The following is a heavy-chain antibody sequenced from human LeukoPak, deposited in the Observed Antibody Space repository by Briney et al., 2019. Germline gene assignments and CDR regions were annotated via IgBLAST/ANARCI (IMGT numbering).Heavy chain of an antibody. CDR2: IIPIFGTA. V-gene: IGHV1-69*06. Sequence: SVKLSCKASGGTFSSYAISWVRQAPGQGLEWMGGIIPIFGTANNAQKFEGRVTITQDKSTSTAYMELSSLRSEDTAVYYCARGRSSGWSNWFDPWGQGTLVTVSS. CDR1: GGTFSSYA. D-gene: IGHD6-19*01. J-gene: IGHJ5*02. CDR3: ARGRSSGWSNWFDP.